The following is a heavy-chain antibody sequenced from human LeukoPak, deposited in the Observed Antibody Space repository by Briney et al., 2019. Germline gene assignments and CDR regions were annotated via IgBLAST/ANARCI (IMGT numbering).Heavy chain of an antibody. CDR3: ARNVRYYYYYGMDV. Sequence: SETLSLTCAVYGGSFSGYYWSWIRQSPGKGLEWIGEINHSGSTNYNPSLKSRVTISVDTSKNQFSLKLSSVTAADTAVYYCARNVRYYYYYGMDVWGQGTTVTVSS. CDR1: GGSFSGYY. CDR2: INHSGST. J-gene: IGHJ6*02. V-gene: IGHV4-34*01.